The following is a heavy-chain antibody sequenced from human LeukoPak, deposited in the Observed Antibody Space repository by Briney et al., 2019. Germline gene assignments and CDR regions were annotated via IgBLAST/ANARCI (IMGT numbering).Heavy chain of an antibody. Sequence: GGSLRLSCAASAFTFTDYYMSWIRQAPGKGLEWISYISSSGTATSHADSVKGRFTISRDNAKNSLYLQMNSLRAEDTAVYYCARTISRGYFDYWGQGTLVTVSS. J-gene: IGHJ4*02. CDR2: ISSSGTAT. V-gene: IGHV3-11*04. CDR3: ARTISRGYFDY. CDR1: AFTFTDYY. D-gene: IGHD3-3*01.